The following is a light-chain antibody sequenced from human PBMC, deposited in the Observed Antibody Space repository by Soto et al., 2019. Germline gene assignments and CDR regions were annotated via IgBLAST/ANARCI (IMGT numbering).Light chain of an antibody. Sequence: DIQMTQSPSSLSASVGDRVTITGRASQSISTWLAWYQQKPGKDPKDLIYDVSSLESGVPSRFSGSGSGTEFTLTISSLQPDDFATYYCQQYKSYWTFGQGTKVDI. J-gene: IGKJ1*01. CDR2: DVS. CDR1: QSISTW. CDR3: QQYKSYWT. V-gene: IGKV1-5*01.